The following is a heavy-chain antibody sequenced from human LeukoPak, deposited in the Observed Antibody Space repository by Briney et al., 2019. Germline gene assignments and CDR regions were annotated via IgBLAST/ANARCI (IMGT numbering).Heavy chain of an antibody. CDR3: ARGIYGSGSYLDY. CDR2: IYYSGST. J-gene: IGHJ4*02. V-gene: IGHV4-59*01. CDR1: GDSISSSY. D-gene: IGHD3-10*01. Sequence: SESLSLTCTVSGDSISSSYWNWVRQPPGKGLEWIGDIYYSGSTNSNPSLKSRVTISVDTSKNQFSLKLSSVTAADTAVYYCARGIYGSGSYLDYWGQGTLVTVSP.